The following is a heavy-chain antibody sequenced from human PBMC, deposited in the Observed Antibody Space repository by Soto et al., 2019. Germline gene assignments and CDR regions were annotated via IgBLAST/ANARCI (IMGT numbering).Heavy chain of an antibody. CDR2: INHSGGT. CDR3: ALRRETPTRYWFDP. Sequence: PSETLSLTCAVYGGSFSGYYWSWIRQPPGKGLEWIGEINHSGGTNYNPSLKSRVTISVDTSKNQFSLKLSSVTAADTAVYYCALRRETPTRYWFDPWGQGTLVTVSS. CDR1: GGSFSGYY. V-gene: IGHV4-34*01. D-gene: IGHD5-12*01. J-gene: IGHJ5*02.